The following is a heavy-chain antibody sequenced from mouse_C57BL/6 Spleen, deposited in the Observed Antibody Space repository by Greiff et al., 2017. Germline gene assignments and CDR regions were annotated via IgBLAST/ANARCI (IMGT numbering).Heavy chain of an antibody. CDR3: ARGLYYYGSRGEYYFDY. V-gene: IGHV1-22*01. D-gene: IGHD1-1*01. CDR1: GYTFTDYN. CDR2: INPNNGGT. Sequence: VQLQQSGPELVKPGASVKMSCKASGYTFTDYNMHWVKQSHGKSLEWIGYINPNNGGTSYNQKFKGKATLTVNKSSSTAYMELRSLTSEDSAVYYCARGLYYYGSRGEYYFDYWGQGTTLTGSS. J-gene: IGHJ2*01.